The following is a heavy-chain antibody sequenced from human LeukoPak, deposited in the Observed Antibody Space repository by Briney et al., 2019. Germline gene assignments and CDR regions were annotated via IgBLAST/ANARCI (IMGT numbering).Heavy chain of an antibody. Sequence: ASVKVSCKASGYTFTSYGISWVRQAPGQGLEWMGWISAYNGNTNYAQKLQGRVTMTTDTSTSTAYMELRSLRSDDTAVYYCARAASGYDRYYFDYWGQGTLVTVSS. CDR1: GYTFTSYG. D-gene: IGHD5-12*01. CDR3: ARAASGYDRYYFDY. CDR2: ISAYNGNT. V-gene: IGHV1-18*01. J-gene: IGHJ4*02.